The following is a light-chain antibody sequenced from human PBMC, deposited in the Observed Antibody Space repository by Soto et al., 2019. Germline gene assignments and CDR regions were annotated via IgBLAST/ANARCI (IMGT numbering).Light chain of an antibody. J-gene: IGLJ2*01. CDR2: LNSDGSH. V-gene: IGLV4-69*01. CDR1: SGHSSYA. CDR3: QTWGTGIRV. Sequence: QHVLTQSPSASASLGASVKLTCTLSSGHSSYAIAWHQQQPEKGHRYLMKLNSDGSHSKGDGIPDRFSGSSSGAERYLTISSLQSEDDAYYYCQTWGTGIRVFGGGTKLTVL.